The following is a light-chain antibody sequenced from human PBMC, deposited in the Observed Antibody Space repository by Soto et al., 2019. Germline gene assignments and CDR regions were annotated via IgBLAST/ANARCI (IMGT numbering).Light chain of an antibody. V-gene: IGLV2-14*01. CDR3: SSYTSSSTYVI. J-gene: IGLJ2*01. CDR1: SSDVGGYNY. Sequence: QSVLTQSASVSGSPGQSITISCTGTSSDVGGYNYVSWYQQHPGKAPKLMIYDVSNRPSGVSNRFSGSKSGNTASLTISGLQAEDEADYYCSSYTSSSTYVIFGGGTQLTVL. CDR2: DVS.